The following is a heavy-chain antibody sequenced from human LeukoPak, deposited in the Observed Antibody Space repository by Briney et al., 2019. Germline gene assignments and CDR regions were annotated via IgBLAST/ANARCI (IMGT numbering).Heavy chain of an antibody. Sequence: SETLSLTCTVSGGSISSYYWSWIRQPPGKGLGWIGYIYYSGSTNYNPSLKSRVTISVDTSKNQFSLKLSSVTAADTAVYYCARTYGSSTSWSYYFDYWGQGTLVTVSS. CDR2: IYYSGST. CDR1: GGSISSYY. D-gene: IGHD2-2*01. CDR3: ARTYGSSTSWSYYFDY. J-gene: IGHJ4*02. V-gene: IGHV4-59*01.